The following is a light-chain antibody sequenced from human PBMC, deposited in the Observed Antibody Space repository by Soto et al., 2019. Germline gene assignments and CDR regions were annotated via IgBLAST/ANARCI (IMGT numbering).Light chain of an antibody. V-gene: IGLV2-14*01. CDR2: DVS. CDR3: SSYTGSSTYV. CDR1: SSDVGGYNF. Sequence: QSALTQPASVSGSPGQSITISCTGTSSDVGGYNFVSWYQQHPGKAPKLLIYDVSDRPSGVSSRFSGSKSGNTASLTISVLQADDEADYYCSSYTGSSTYVFGTGTKVTVL. J-gene: IGLJ1*01.